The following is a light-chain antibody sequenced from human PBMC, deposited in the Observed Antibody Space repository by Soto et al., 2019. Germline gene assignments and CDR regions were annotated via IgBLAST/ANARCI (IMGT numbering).Light chain of an antibody. Sequence: DIQMTQSPSSLSASVGDRVTITCRASQSITYYLNWYQQKPGKVPKVLIYAASNLQSGVPSRFSGSGSGTDFTLTISSLQPEDFATYYCQQSYSTPVTVGQGTKVDIK. CDR3: QQSYSTPVT. J-gene: IGKJ1*01. CDR1: QSITYY. CDR2: AAS. V-gene: IGKV1-39*01.